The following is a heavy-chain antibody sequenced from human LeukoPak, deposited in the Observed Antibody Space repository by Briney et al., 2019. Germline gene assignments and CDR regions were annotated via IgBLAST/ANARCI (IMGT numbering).Heavy chain of an antibody. J-gene: IGHJ4*02. Sequence: GGSLGLSCAASGFTFSNYAMHWVRQAPGKGLEWVAVTSYDGSNKYYADSVKGRFTISRDNSKNTLYLQMNSLRAEDTAVYYCARSYYDVLTGYGEVDYWGQGTLVTVSS. CDR1: GFTFSNYA. V-gene: IGHV3-30*04. CDR2: TSYDGSNK. D-gene: IGHD3-9*01. CDR3: ARSYYDVLTGYGEVDY.